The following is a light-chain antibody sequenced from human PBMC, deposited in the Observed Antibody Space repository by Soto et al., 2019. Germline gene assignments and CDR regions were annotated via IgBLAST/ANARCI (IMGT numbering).Light chain of an antibody. J-gene: IGKJ3*01. CDR2: DAS. V-gene: IGKV3-20*01. Sequence: EIVLTQSPGTLSLSPGERATLSCRASQSVSSSYLAWYQQKPGQAPRLLIYDASRATGIPDRFSGSGSGTDFTLTITRLEPEAFAVYYWQHYGTSALFGPGTKVDI. CDR3: QHYGTSAL. CDR1: QSVSSSY.